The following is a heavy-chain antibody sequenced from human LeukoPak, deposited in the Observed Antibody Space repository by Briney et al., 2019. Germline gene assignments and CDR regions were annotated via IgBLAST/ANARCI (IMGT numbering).Heavy chain of an antibody. CDR1: GFTFSSYS. CDR3: ASHFLYGFWSGYYNSDDY. Sequence: GGSLRLSCAASGFTFSSYSMNWVRQAPGKGLEWVSYISSSSSTIYYADSVKGRFTISRDNAKNSLYLQMNSLRAEDTAVYYCASHFLYGFWSGYYNSDDYWGQGTLVTVSS. J-gene: IGHJ4*02. CDR2: ISSSSSTI. V-gene: IGHV3-48*01. D-gene: IGHD3-3*01.